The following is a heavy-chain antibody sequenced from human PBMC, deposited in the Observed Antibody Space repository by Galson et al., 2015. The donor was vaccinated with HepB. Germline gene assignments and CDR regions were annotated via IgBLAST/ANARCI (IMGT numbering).Heavy chain of an antibody. V-gene: IGHV3-73*01. CDR2: IRTQANSYAT. Sequence: SLRLSCAASGVTFSGSDMHWVRQASGKGLEWIGRIRTQANSYATTYSASVKGRFTISRDDSKSTAYLQMNSLKIEDTAVYYCTNDPLGYIDAWGQGTTVTVSS. CDR1: GVTFSGSD. D-gene: IGHD6-25*01. CDR3: TNDPLGYIDA. J-gene: IGHJ6*02.